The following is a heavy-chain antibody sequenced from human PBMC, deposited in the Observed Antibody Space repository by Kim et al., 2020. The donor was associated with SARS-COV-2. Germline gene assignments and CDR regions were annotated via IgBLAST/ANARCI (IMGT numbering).Heavy chain of an antibody. CDR3: ARDPYDSSGYESWGDY. J-gene: IGHJ4*02. CDR2: IIPIFGTA. V-gene: IGHV1-69*13. D-gene: IGHD3-22*01. Sequence: SVKVSCKASGGTFSSYAISWVRQAPGQGLEWMGGIIPIFGTANYAQKFQGRVTITADESTSTAYMELSSLRSEDTAVYYCARDPYDSSGYESWGDYWGQGTLVTVSS. CDR1: GGTFSSYA.